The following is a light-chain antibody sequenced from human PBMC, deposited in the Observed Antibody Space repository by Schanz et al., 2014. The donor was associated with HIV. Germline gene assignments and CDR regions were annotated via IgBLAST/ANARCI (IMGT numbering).Light chain of an antibody. CDR2: EVT. CDR1: SNDVGGYNY. Sequence: QSALTQPPSASGSPGQSVTISCTGTSNDVGGYNYVSWYQQHPGKAPKLMIYEVTKRPSGVSDRFSASKSGNTASLTISGLQAEDEADYYCCSYAGSSTVVFGGGTKLTVL. V-gene: IGLV2-8*01. J-gene: IGLJ3*02. CDR3: CSYAGSSTVV.